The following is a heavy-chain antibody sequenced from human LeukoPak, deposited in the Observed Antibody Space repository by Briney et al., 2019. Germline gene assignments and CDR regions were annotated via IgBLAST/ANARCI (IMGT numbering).Heavy chain of an antibody. CDR1: GFTFSDYY. CDR2: ISSSDSTI. CDR3: ARGDTMVRGVIITS. Sequence: PGGSLRLSCAASGFTFSDYYMSWIRQAPGKGLEWVSYISSSDSTIYYADSVKGRFTISRDNAKNSLYLQMNSLRAEDTAVYYCARGDTMVRGVIITSWGQGTLVTVSS. D-gene: IGHD3-10*01. V-gene: IGHV3-11*01. J-gene: IGHJ5*02.